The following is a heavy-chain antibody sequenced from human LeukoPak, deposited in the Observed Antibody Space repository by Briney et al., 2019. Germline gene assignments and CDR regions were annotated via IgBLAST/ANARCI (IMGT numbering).Heavy chain of an antibody. V-gene: IGHV3-11*03. D-gene: IGHD3-16*01. J-gene: IGHJ6*02. Sequence: PGGSLRLSCAASGFTFSSYAMSWVRQAPGKGLEWVSYISSSSSYTNYADSVKGRFTISRDNAKNSLYLQMSNLRAEDTAVYFCARGGGLDVWGQGATVTVSS. CDR2: ISSSSSYT. CDR1: GFTFSSYA. CDR3: ARGGGLDV.